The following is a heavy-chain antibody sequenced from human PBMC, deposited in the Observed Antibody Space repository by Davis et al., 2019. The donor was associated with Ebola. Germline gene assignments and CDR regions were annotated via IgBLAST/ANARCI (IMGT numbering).Heavy chain of an antibody. D-gene: IGHD5-24*01. CDR1: GGSISSGGDY. CDR2: TYNSGST. V-gene: IGHV4-31*03. CDR3: ARGRRNGYRPPRFDY. Sequence: PSETLSLTCTVSGGSISSGGDYWSWIRQPPGKGLEWIGYTYNSGSTYYNPSLKSRVTISGDTSNNQFSLKLNSVTAADTAVYYCARGRRNGYRPPRFDYWGQGTLVTVSS. J-gene: IGHJ4*02.